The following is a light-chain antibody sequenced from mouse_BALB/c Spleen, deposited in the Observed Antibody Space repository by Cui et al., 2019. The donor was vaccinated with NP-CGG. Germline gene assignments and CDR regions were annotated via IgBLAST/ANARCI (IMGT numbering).Light chain of an antibody. Sequence: QAVVTQEYARTTSPGETVTLTCRSSTGTVTTSNYANWVREKPDHLFTGLIGGTNNRAPGVPARFSGSLIGDKAALTITGAQTEDEAIYFCALWYSNHWVFGGGTKLTVL. V-gene: IGLV1*01. CDR1: TGTVTTSNY. CDR3: ALWYSNHWV. J-gene: IGLJ1*01. CDR2: GTN.